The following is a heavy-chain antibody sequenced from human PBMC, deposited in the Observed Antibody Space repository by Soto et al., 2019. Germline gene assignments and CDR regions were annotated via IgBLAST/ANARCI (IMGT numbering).Heavy chain of an antibody. Sequence: QVQLVESGGGVVQPGRSLRLSCAASGFTFSSYGMHWVRQAPGKGLEWVAVIWYDGSNKYYADSVKGRFTISRDNSKNTLHLQMNSLRAEDTAVYYCARGTGRFDYWGQGTLVTVSS. V-gene: IGHV3-33*01. CDR2: IWYDGSNK. D-gene: IGHD1-1*01. J-gene: IGHJ4*02. CDR1: GFTFSSYG. CDR3: ARGTGRFDY.